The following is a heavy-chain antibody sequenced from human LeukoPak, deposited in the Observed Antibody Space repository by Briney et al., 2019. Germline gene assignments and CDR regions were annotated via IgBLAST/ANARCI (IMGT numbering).Heavy chain of an antibody. J-gene: IGHJ4*02. CDR1: GYTLTELS. D-gene: IGHD2-21*02. V-gene: IGHV1-24*01. CDR2: FDPEDGET. CDR3: ASARHIVVVTANGGYFDY. Sequence: ASVKVSCKVSGYTLTELSMHWVRQAPGKGLEWMGGFDPEDGETIYAQKFQGRVTMTEDTSTDTAYMELSSLRSEDTAVYYCASARHIVVVTANGGYFDYWGQGTLVTVSS.